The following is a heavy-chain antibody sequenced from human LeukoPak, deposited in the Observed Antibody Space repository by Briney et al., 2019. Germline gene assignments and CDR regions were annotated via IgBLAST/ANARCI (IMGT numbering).Heavy chain of an antibody. V-gene: IGHV3-66*01. CDR3: ASSVGDSSSSNWFDP. CDR1: GFTFSNAW. J-gene: IGHJ5*02. Sequence: SGGSLRPSCSASGFTFSNAWLHWVRQAPGKGLEWVSVIYRGGRTYYRDSVKGRFIISRDNSKNTLYLQMNSLRAEDTAVYYCASSVGDSSSSNWFDPWGQGALVTVSS. D-gene: IGHD6-6*01. CDR2: IYRGGRT.